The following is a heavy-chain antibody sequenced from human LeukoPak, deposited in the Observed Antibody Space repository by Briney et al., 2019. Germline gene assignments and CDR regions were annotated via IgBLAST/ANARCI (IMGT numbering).Heavy chain of an antibody. V-gene: IGHV3-23*01. CDR1: GFTFSSYA. Sequence: GGSLRLSCAASGFTFSSYAMSWVRQAPGKGLEWVSAISSSGGSTYCADSVKGRFTISRDNSKNTLYLQMNSLRADDTAIYYCAKRDSSGGFPYYFDSWGQGALVTVSS. CDR3: AKRDSSGGFPYYFDS. J-gene: IGHJ4*02. D-gene: IGHD2-15*01. CDR2: ISSSGGST.